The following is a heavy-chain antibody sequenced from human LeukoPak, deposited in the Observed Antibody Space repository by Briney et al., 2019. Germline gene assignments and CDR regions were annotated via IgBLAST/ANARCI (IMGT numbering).Heavy chain of an antibody. Sequence: PGGSLRLSCAASGFTFRSYAMHWVRQAPGKGLEWVAVISYDGSNKFYADSVKGRFTISRDNSKNTLYLQMNSLRTEDTAVYFCARDQSSGWYGVYWGQGTLVTVSS. CDR3: ARDQSSGWYGVY. CDR2: ISYDGSNK. V-gene: IGHV3-30-3*01. J-gene: IGHJ4*02. CDR1: GFTFRSYA. D-gene: IGHD6-19*01.